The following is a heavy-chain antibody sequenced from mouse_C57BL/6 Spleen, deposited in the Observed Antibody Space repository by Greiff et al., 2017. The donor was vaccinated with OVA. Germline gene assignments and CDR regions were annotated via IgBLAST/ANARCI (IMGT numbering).Heavy chain of an antibody. J-gene: IGHJ3*01. D-gene: IGHD2-4*01. CDR1: GFSLTSYG. CDR2: IWSGGST. CDR3: ANYDYDGPWFAY. Sequence: QVHVKQSGPGLVQPSQSLSITCTVSGFSLTSYGVHWVRQSPGKGLEWLGVIWSGGSTDYNAAFISRLSISKDNSKSQVFFKMNSLQADDTAIYYCANYDYDGPWFAYWGQGTLVTVSA. V-gene: IGHV2-2*01.